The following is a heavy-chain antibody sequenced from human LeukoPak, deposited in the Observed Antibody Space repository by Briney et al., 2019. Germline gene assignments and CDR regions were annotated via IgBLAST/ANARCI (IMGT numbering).Heavy chain of an antibody. CDR3: ARHAGAAPFEH. Sequence: PSETLSLTCTVSGASISSYYWSWIRQPPGKGLEWIAYIFYTGTTSYNPSLHSRVAISVDTSKNQFSLKLSSVTAADTAVYYCARHAGAAPFEHWGQGTLVTVSS. J-gene: IGHJ4*02. V-gene: IGHV4-59*08. D-gene: IGHD1-26*01. CDR1: GASISSYY. CDR2: IFYTGTT.